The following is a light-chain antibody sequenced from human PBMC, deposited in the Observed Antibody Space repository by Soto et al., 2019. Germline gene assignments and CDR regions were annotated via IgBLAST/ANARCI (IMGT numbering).Light chain of an antibody. J-gene: IGLJ1*01. CDR3: LSYGKV. Sequence: QSVLSQPASVSGSPGQSITISCTGINSGVVNYEYVSWYQQFPDKAPKLIIYEGRERPSGVSDRFSGSKSDNAASLTISVLQTEDEAEYFCLSYGKVFGTGTKLTVL. CDR1: NSGVVNYEY. CDR2: EGR. V-gene: IGLV2-23*01.